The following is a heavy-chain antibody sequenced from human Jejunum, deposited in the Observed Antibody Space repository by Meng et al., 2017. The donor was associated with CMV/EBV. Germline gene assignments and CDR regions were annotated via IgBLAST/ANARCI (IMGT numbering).Heavy chain of an antibody. CDR1: GGSISSSTYH. CDR3: ARTGISKISFPY. V-gene: IGHV4-39*07. CDR2: FYYSGST. Sequence: QLQLEESGPGLVKPSGTLSLTCTVSGGSISSSTYHWGWIRQPPGKGLEWIGNFYYSGSTDYNPSLKSRVTISGDTSKNQFSLKLTSVTAADTAVYYCARTGISKISFPYWGQGPLVTVSS. J-gene: IGHJ4*02. D-gene: IGHD2-15*01.